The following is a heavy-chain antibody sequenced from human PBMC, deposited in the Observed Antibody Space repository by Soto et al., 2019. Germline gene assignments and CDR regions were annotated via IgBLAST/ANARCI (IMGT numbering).Heavy chain of an antibody. D-gene: IGHD1-26*01. CDR3: ASGKDFTEGGY. Sequence: EVQLVESGGGLVQPGGSLRLSCAACGFTFSSYSMNWVRQAPGEGLVWVSYISSSSRTIYYADSVKGRFTISTDNAKISSYLQMLGLRDEDTAVYYWASGKDFTEGGYWGEGTLGTVSS. CDR1: GFTFSSYS. V-gene: IGHV3-48*02. J-gene: IGHJ4*02. CDR2: ISSSSRTI.